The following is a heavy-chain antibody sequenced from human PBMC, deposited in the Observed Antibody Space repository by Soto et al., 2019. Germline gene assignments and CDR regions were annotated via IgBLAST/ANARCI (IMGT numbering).Heavy chain of an antibody. J-gene: IGHJ4*02. CDR2: ISHHGDKQ. Sequence: HVQLVESGGGVVRPGRSLRLSCATSQFTFSDYGMHWVRQAPGKGLEWVAGISHHGDKQYYVDSVKGRFTISRDNSKKTVYLQLNSLRVEDTAVYYCAKDWVGGMDKNYLDYWGQGALVIVSS. V-gene: IGHV3-30*18. CDR1: QFTFSDYG. D-gene: IGHD1-26*01. CDR3: AKDWVGGMDKNYLDY.